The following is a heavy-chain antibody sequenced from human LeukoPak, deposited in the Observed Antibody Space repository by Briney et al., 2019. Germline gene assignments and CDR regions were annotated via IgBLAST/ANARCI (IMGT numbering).Heavy chain of an antibody. CDR1: GGSISSGSYY. CDR2: IYTSGST. Sequence: SETLSLTCTVSGGSISSGSYYWSWIRQPAGKGLEWIGRIYTSGSTYYNPSLENRVTIALETSKNRFSLKLRSVTAAATAFYYCARDKGSAPLNGPFDHWGQGTLVTVSS. D-gene: IGHD3-10*01. J-gene: IGHJ4*02. CDR3: ARDKGSAPLNGPFDH. V-gene: IGHV4-61*02.